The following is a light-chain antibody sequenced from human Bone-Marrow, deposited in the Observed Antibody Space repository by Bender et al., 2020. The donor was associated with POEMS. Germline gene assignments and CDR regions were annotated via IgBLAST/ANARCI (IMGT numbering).Light chain of an antibody. Sequence: QSSLTQPASVSGSPGQSITISCTRTSINVGTYKLVSWYQHHPGKAPKLIIYEDTKRPSGVSNRFSGSKSANTASLTISGLQAEDEGDYYCCSYSGSYTSSWVFGTGTKVTVL. CDR3: CSYSGSYTSSWV. J-gene: IGLJ1*01. V-gene: IGLV2-14*02. CDR2: EDT. CDR1: SINVGTYKL.